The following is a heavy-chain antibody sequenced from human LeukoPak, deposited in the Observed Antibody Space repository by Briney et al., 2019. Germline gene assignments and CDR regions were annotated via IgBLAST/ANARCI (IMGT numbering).Heavy chain of an antibody. CDR3: AKGTYYDFWSGYYSYFDY. CDR1: GFTFDDYA. J-gene: IGHJ4*02. CDR2: ISWNSGSI. Sequence: GGSLRLSCAASGFTFDDYAMHWVRHAPGKGLEWVSGISWNSGSIGYADSVKGRFTISRDNAKNSLYLQMNSLRAEDTALYYCAKGTYYDFWSGYYSYFDYWGQGTLVTVSS. V-gene: IGHV3-9*01. D-gene: IGHD3-3*01.